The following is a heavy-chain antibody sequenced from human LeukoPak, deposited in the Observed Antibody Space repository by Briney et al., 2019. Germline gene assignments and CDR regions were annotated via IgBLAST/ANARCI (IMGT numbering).Heavy chain of an antibody. V-gene: IGHV3-23*01. CDR3: ADNGMDV. CDR2: ISGGGGST. Sequence: GFLRTSCGASGFTFYNLCMGLGRPAPGEGLEWVSGISGGGGSTYYADSVKGRFTISKDNSKNTLYLQMNSLRAEDTAVYYCADNGMDVWGQGTTVTVSS. CDR1: GFTFYNLC. J-gene: IGHJ6*02.